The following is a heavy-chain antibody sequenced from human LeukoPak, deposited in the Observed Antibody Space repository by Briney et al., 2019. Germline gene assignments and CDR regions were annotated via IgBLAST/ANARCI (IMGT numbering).Heavy chain of an antibody. Sequence: NPSETLSLXCTVSGGSISSSSYYWGWIRQPPGKGLEWIGSIYYSGSTYYNPSLKSRVTISVDTSKNQFSLKLSSVTAADTAVYYCARRIAANWFDPWGQGTLVTVSS. CDR2: IYYSGST. CDR1: GGSISSSSYY. J-gene: IGHJ5*02. CDR3: ARRIAANWFDP. D-gene: IGHD6-13*01. V-gene: IGHV4-39*01.